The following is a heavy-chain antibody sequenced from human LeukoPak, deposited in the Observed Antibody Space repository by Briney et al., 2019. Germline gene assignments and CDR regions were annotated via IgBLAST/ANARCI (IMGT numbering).Heavy chain of an antibody. D-gene: IGHD3-22*01. CDR1: GFNFNDYY. CDR3: ARRPYDSSGPGPFDI. CDR2: ISSDSSHI. V-gene: IGHV3-11*06. J-gene: IGHJ3*02. Sequence: KSGGSLRLSCAASGFNFNDYYMTWIRQAPGKGLEWVSSISSDSSHIYYADSVKGRFTISRDNAKNSLYLQMNSLRAEDTAVYYCARRPYDSSGPGPFDIWGQGTMVTVSS.